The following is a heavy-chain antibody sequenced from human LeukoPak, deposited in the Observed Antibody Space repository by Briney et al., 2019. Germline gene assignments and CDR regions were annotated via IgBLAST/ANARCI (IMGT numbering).Heavy chain of an antibody. CDR1: GGSISSSSYY. CDR3: ATTELGGSGSYNLPLDY. J-gene: IGHJ4*02. CDR2: IYYSGST. D-gene: IGHD3-10*01. Sequence: SETLSLTCTVSGGSISSSSYYWSWIRQPPGKGLEWIGYIYYSGSTNYNPSLKSRVTMSVDTSKNQFSLKLSSVTAADTAVYYCATTELGGSGSYNLPLDYWGQGTLVTVSS. V-gene: IGHV4-61*01.